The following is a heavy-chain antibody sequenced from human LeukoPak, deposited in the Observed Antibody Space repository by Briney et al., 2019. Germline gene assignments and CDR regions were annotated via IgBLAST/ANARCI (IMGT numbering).Heavy chain of an antibody. CDR1: GFTFSSYG. D-gene: IGHD1-26*01. Sequence: GGSLRLSCAASGFTFSSYGMHWVRQAPGKGLEWVAVISYDGSNKYYADSVKGRFTISRDNSKNTLYLQMNSLRAEDTAVYYCAKRGVGATGWFDPWGQGTLVTVSS. V-gene: IGHV3-30*18. J-gene: IGHJ5*02. CDR3: AKRGVGATGWFDP. CDR2: ISYDGSNK.